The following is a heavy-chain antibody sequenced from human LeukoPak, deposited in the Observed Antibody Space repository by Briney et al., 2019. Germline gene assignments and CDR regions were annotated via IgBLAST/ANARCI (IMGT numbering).Heavy chain of an antibody. CDR3: ARRGYDSSGFKNWFDP. CDR1: GFTFSSYW. D-gene: IGHD3-22*01. CDR2: IKQDGSEK. V-gene: IGHV3-7*01. Sequence: GGSLRLSCAASGFTFSSYWMSWVRQAPGKGLEWVANIKQDGSEKYYVDSVKGRFTISRDNAKNSRYLQMNSLRAEDTAVYYCARRGYDSSGFKNWFDPWGQGTLVTVSS. J-gene: IGHJ5*02.